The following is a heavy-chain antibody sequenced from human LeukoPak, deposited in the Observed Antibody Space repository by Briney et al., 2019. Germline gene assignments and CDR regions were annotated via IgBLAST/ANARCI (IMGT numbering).Heavy chain of an antibody. Sequence: VASVKVSCKASGYTFTGYYMHWVRQAPGQGLEWMGWINTNTGNPTYAQGFTGRFVFSLDTSVSTAYLQISSLKAEDTAVYYCARDQGRYCSGGSCYFNWFDPWGQGTLVTVSS. V-gene: IGHV7-4-1*02. CDR3: ARDQGRYCSGGSCYFNWFDP. D-gene: IGHD2-15*01. CDR2: INTNTGNP. J-gene: IGHJ5*02. CDR1: GYTFTGYY.